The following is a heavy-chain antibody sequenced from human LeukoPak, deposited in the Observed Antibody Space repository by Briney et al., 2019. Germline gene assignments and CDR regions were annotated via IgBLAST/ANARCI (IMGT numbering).Heavy chain of an antibody. CDR1: GFTFSSYG. CDR3: AKDSGGSYWGLGDY. Sequence: QSGGSLRLSCAASGFTFSSYGMHWVRQAPGKGLEWVAVISYDGSNKYYADSVKGRFTISRDNSKNTLYLQMNSLRAEDTAVYYCAKDSGGSYWGLGDYWGQGTLVTVSS. J-gene: IGHJ4*02. V-gene: IGHV3-30*18. D-gene: IGHD1-26*01. CDR2: ISYDGSNK.